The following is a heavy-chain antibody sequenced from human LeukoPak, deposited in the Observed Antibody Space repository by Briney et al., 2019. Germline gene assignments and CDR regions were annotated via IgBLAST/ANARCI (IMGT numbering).Heavy chain of an antibody. J-gene: IGHJ4*02. Sequence: GGSLRLSCAASGFTFSSYAMSWVRQAPGKGLEWVSAISGSGGSTYYADSVKGRFAISRDNSKNTLYLQMNSLRAEDTAVYYCAASRSEMYGAVGGYYYWGQGTLVTVSS. CDR1: GFTFSSYA. V-gene: IGHV3-23*01. D-gene: IGHD3-22*01. CDR2: ISGSGGST. CDR3: AASRSEMYGAVGGYYY.